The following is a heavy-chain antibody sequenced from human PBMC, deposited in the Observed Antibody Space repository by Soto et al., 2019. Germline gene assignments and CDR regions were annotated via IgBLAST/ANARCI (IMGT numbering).Heavy chain of an antibody. D-gene: IGHD1-26*01. CDR1: GATFSSYT. Sequence: QVQLVQSGAEVKKSGSSVKVSCKASGATFSSYTFSWVRQAPGQGLEWMGRIIPILGIANYAQKFQGRVTFTADKXTXXSYIELRSLRSEDTAVYYCALKQWEVLGGRNYFAYWGQGTLVTVSS. CDR3: ALKQWEVLGGRNYFAY. V-gene: IGHV1-69*02. J-gene: IGHJ4*02. CDR2: IIPILGIA.